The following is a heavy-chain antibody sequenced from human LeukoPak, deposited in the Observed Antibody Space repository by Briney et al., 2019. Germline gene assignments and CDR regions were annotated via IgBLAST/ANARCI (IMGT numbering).Heavy chain of an antibody. CDR2: IYYSGST. V-gene: IGHV4-39*01. CDR3: ARYCSGGSCELYYYYGMDV. Sequence: SETLSLTCTVSGGSISSSSYYWGWIRQPPGKGLEWIGSIYYSGSTYYNPSLKSRVTISVDTSKNQFSLKLSSVTAADTAVYYCARYCSGGSCELYYYYGMDVWGQGTTVTVSS. D-gene: IGHD2-15*01. J-gene: IGHJ6*02. CDR1: GGSISSSSYY.